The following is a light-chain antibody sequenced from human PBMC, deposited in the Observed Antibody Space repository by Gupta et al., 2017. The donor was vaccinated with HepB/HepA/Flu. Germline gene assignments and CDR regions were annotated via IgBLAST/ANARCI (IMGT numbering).Light chain of an antibody. V-gene: IGLV1-51*01. Sequence: QPVLTQPPSVSAAPGQKVTISCSGSSSNIGNNYVSWYQQLPGTAPKHLIYDNNKRPSGIPDRLSGSKSGTSATLGITGLQTGDEDDYYCGTWDSSLSAPVFGGGTKLTVL. CDR3: GTWDSSLSAPV. CDR2: DNN. J-gene: IGLJ3*02. CDR1: SSNIGNNY.